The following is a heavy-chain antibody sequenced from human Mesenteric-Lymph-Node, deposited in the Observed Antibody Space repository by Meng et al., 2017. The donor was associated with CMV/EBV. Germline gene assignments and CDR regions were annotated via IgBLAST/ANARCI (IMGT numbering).Heavy chain of an antibody. J-gene: IGHJ4*02. D-gene: IGHD3-10*01. V-gene: IGHV4-31*02. CDR1: GYIRISGYY. Sequence: GYIRISGYYWSWIRQHPGKGLEWIGYMYYSGSTYSNPSLESRVSISVDTSKNQFSLKLSSVTAADTAVYYRARGRTNFDYWGQGTLVTVSS. CDR2: MYYSGST. CDR3: ARGRTNFDY.